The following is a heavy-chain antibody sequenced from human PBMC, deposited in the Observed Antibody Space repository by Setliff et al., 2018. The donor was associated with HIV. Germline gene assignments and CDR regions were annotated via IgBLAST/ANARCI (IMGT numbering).Heavy chain of an antibody. CDR2: INHSGST. J-gene: IGHJ4*02. CDR3: ARGAELLWFGELHNIPYFDY. D-gene: IGHD3-10*01. Sequence: SETLSLTCAVYGGSFSDYYWSWIRQPPGKGLEWIGEINHSGSTYYNPSLKSRVTISVDTSKNQVSLKLSSVTASDTAVYYCARGAELLWFGELHNIPYFDYWGQGTLVTVSS. CDR1: GGSFSDYY. V-gene: IGHV4-34*01.